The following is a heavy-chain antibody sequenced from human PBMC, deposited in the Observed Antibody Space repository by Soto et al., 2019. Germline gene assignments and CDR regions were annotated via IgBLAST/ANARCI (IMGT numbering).Heavy chain of an antibody. D-gene: IGHD6-13*01. CDR3: ARGRGDGSSSWYDWFDP. Sequence: SETLSLTCTVSGGSISSGDYYWSWIRQPPGKGLEWIGYIYYSGSTYYNPSLKSRVTISVDTSKNQFSLKLSSVTAADTAVYYCARGRGDGSSSWYDWFDPWGQGTLVTVSS. CDR2: IYYSGST. J-gene: IGHJ5*02. CDR1: GGSISSGDYY. V-gene: IGHV4-30-4*01.